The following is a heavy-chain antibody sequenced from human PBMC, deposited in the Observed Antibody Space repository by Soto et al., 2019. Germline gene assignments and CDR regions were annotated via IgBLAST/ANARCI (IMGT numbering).Heavy chain of an antibody. Sequence: PGGSLRLSCAASGLTFSIYGMHWVRQAPGKGLEWVAVISYDGSYEYYADSVKGRFTISRDNSKNTLYLQMNSLRAEDTAVYFCAKADSTYCTSASCYSTSLDYWGQGT. J-gene: IGHJ4*02. D-gene: IGHD2-2*01. V-gene: IGHV3-30*18. CDR2: ISYDGSYE. CDR1: GLTFSIYG. CDR3: AKADSTYCTSASCYSTSLDY.